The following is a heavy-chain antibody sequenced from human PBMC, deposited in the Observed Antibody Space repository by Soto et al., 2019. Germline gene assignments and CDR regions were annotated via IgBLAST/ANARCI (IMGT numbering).Heavy chain of an antibody. CDR1: GFTFSSYW. CDR2: IKQDGSET. V-gene: IGHV3-7*01. D-gene: IGHD3-9*01. Sequence: EVQLVESGGGLVQPGGSLRLSCAASGFTFSSYWMSWVRQAPGKGLEWVANIKQDGSETYYVDSVKGRFTISRDNAKNSLYLQMKGRRAEDTAVYYCARALTGYYIDAFYIWGQGTLVTVSS. CDR3: ARALTGYYIDAFYI. J-gene: IGHJ3*02.